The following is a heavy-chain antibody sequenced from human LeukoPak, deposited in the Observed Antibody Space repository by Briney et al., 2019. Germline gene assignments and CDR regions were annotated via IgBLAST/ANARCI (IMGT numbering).Heavy chain of an antibody. J-gene: IGHJ3*01. CDR3: AKDEGGSLEAPYPALDF. D-gene: IGHD3-16*01. Sequence: GGSLRLSCAASGFTFSSYWMSWVRQAPGKGLQWVSGISGGGYPYYADSVKGRLTISRDNSKNTLYLQMNSLRAEDTAKYFCAKDEGGSLEAPYPALDFWGQGTAVTVSS. CDR2: ISGGGYP. V-gene: IGHV3-23*01. CDR1: GFTFSSYW.